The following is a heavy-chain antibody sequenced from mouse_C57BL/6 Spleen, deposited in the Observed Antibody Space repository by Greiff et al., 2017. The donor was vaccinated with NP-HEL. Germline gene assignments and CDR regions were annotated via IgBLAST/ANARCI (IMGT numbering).Heavy chain of an antibody. V-gene: IGHV1-74*01. CDR2: IHPSDSDT. D-gene: IGHD2-5*01. CDR3: ARGGSNYVNAY. J-gene: IGHJ3*01. Sequence: VQLQQSGAELVKPGASVKVSCKASGYTFTSYWMHWVKQRPGQGLEWIGRIHPSDSDTNYNQKFKGKATLTVDKSSSTAYMQLSSLTSADSAVYYCARGGSNYVNAYWGQGTLVTVSA. CDR1: GYTFTSYW.